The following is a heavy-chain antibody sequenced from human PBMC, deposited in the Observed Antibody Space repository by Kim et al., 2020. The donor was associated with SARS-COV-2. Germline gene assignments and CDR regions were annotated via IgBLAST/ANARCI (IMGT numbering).Heavy chain of an antibody. J-gene: IGHJ4*02. Sequence: SETLSLTCAVSGGSITSSSYYWAWIRQPPGKRLEWIGSIYYSGNTYYNQSLKSRVTISVDTSKNQFSLKLSSVTAADTAVYSCATYVTSTANFDYWGRGTLVTVSS. CDR3: ATYVTSTANFDY. V-gene: IGHV4-39*01. D-gene: IGHD5-18*01. CDR2: IYYSGNT. CDR1: GGSITSSSYY.